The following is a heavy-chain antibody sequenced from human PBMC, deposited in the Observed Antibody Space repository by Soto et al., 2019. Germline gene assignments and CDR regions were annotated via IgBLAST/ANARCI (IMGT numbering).Heavy chain of an antibody. CDR2: IHHSGST. D-gene: IGHD3-3*01. CDR3: ARGGWRHIDF. V-gene: IGHV4-31*03. CDR1: GGSISSGGYY. Sequence: PSETLSLTCNVSGGSISSGGYYWTWIRQHPGKGLEWIGNIHHSGSTFYNPSLKSRVSISVDTSKNQFSLKLSSVTAADTVVYYCARGGWRHIDFWGQGALVT. J-gene: IGHJ4*02.